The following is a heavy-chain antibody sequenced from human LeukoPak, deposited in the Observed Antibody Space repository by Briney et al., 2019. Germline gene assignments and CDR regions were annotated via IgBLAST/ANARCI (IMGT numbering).Heavy chain of an antibody. CDR2: INPTGTTT. Sequence: ASVKVSCKASGYTFTSYDINRVRQAPGQGIEWVGLINPTGTTTLYAQKFQGRVTLTRDMSTSTDYMELRSLKSEDTAVYYCARDNSVGDIAWWFDPWGQGTLVTVSS. CDR1: GYTFTSYD. D-gene: IGHD3-10*01. J-gene: IGHJ5*02. V-gene: IGHV1-46*01. CDR3: ARDNSVGDIAWWFDP.